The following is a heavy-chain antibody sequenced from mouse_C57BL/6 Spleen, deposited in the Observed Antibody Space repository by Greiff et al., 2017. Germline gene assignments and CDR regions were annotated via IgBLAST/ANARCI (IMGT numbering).Heavy chain of an antibody. CDR3: ARSDSSGYLAWFAY. CDR2: INYDGSST. CDR1: GFTFSDYY. V-gene: IGHV5-16*01. Sequence: EVMLVESEGGLVQPGSSMKLSCTASGFTFSDYYMAWVRQVPEKGLEWVANINYDGSSTYYLDSLKSRFIISRDNAKNILYLQMSSLKSEDTATYYCARSDSSGYLAWFAYWGQGTLVTVSA. D-gene: IGHD3-2*02. J-gene: IGHJ3*01.